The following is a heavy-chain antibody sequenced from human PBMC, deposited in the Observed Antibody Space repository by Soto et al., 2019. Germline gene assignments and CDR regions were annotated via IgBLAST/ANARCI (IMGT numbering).Heavy chain of an antibody. D-gene: IGHD6-13*01. CDR2: IFFRGYT. Sequence: QVQLQESGPGLVKPSETLSLTCSVSGGSIDNYYWSWFRQPPGKGLEWIGYIFFRGYTNYNPSLQGRVNISADTSNNQFSLRLTSMTAADTAVYYCARLSRGAAAGFDYWGQGALVTVSS. CDR1: GGSIDNYY. CDR3: ARLSRGAAAGFDY. V-gene: IGHV4-59*08. J-gene: IGHJ4*02.